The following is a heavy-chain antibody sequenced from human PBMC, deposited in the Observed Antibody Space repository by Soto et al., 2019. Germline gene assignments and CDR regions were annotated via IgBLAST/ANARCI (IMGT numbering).Heavy chain of an antibody. D-gene: IGHD1-20*01. Sequence: PSETLSLTCTVSGGSFGVYYGSWIRQPPGKGLEWIGYIYYTGTTDYNPSLKSRVTISLDTSKMQFSLNLGSVTAADTAVYYCARGPNWIDFWGQGTLVTVSS. CDR2: IYYTGTT. V-gene: IGHV4-59*01. CDR3: ARGPNWIDF. J-gene: IGHJ4*02. CDR1: GGSFGVYY.